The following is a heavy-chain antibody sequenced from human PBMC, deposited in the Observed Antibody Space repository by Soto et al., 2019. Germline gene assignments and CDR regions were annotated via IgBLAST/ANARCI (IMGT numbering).Heavy chain of an antibody. CDR2: ISGSGGST. J-gene: IGHJ4*02. D-gene: IGHD3-16*02. Sequence: GGSLRLSCAASGFTFSSYAMSWVRQAPGKGLEWVSAISGSGGSTYYADSVKGRFTISRDNSKNTLYLQMNSLRAEDTAVYYCAKDQYDYVWGSYRPTFDYWGQGTLVTVSS. CDR1: GFTFSSYA. CDR3: AKDQYDYVWGSYRPTFDY. V-gene: IGHV3-23*01.